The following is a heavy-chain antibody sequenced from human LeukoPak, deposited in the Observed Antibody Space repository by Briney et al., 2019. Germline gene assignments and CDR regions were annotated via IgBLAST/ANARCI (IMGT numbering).Heavy chain of an antibody. CDR2: IIPIFGTA. J-gene: IGHJ3*02. Sequence: SVKVSCKASGGTFSSYAISWVRQAPGQGLEWMGGIIPIFGTANYAQKFQGRVTITADESTSTAYMELSSLRSEDTAVYYCARAWGITMILDAFDIWGQGTMVTVSS. CDR3: ARAWGITMILDAFDI. D-gene: IGHD3-22*01. V-gene: IGHV1-69*13. CDR1: GGTFSSYA.